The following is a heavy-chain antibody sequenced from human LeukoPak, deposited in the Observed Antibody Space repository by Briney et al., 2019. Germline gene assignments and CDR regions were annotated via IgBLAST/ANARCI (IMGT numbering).Heavy chain of an antibody. CDR3: ANRLRYDFWSGSRFDY. CDR1: GGPFRGYC. D-gene: IGHD3-3*01. CDR2: INHSGST. V-gene: IGHV4-34*01. Sequence: SETLSLRCAVEGGPFRGYCWSWIRQHPGKGLEWIGEINHSGSTNYNPSLKSRVTISVDTSKNQFSLKLSSVTSADTAVYYCANRLRYDFWSGSRFDYWGQGTLVTVSS. J-gene: IGHJ4*02.